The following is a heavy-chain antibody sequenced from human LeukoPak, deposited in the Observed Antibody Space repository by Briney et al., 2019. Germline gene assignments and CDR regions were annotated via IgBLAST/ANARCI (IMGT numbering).Heavy chain of an antibody. D-gene: IGHD3-16*01. V-gene: IGHV3-23*01. CDR1: GFTFSSYA. CDR3: GKDPNGDYVGAFDI. CDR2: ISGNGGRT. Sequence: GGSLRLSCAASGFTFSSYAMSWVRQAPGKGLEWVSVISGNGGRTYYADSVEGRFTISRDKSKNTLYLQMNSLRVEDTALYYCGKDPNGDYVGAFDIWGQGTMVTVSS. J-gene: IGHJ3*02.